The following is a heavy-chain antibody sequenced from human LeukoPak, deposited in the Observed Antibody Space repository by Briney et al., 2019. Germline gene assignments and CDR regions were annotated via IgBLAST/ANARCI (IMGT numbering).Heavy chain of an antibody. CDR2: INSDASST. Sequence: GGSLRLSCAASGFTFSSYWMHWVRQAPGKGLVWVSRINSDASSTSYADSVKGRFTISRDNAKNTLYLQMNSLRAEDTAVYYCARVQGHPPDGLDVWGQGTMVTVSS. V-gene: IGHV3-74*01. J-gene: IGHJ3*01. D-gene: IGHD5-24*01. CDR1: GFTFSSYW. CDR3: ARVQGHPPDGLDV.